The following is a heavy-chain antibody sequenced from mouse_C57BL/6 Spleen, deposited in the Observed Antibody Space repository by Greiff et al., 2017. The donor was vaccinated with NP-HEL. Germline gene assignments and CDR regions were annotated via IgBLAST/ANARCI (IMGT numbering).Heavy chain of an antibody. V-gene: IGHV1-54*01. CDR3: ARAPYYGSSWDFEV. D-gene: IGHD1-1*01. CDR2: INPGSGGS. J-gene: IGHJ1*03. CDR1: GYAFTNYL. Sequence: QVQLQQSGAELVRPGTSVKVSCKASGYAFTNYLIEWVKQRPGQGLEWIGVINPGSGGSTYNEKFTGKATLTADKSSSTAYMQLSSLTSEGSAVYFCARAPYYGSSWDFEVWGTGTTVTVDS.